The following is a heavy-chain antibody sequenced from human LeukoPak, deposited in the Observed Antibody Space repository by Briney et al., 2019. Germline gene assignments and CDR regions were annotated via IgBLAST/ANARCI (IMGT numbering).Heavy chain of an antibody. CDR3: ARKGGATTYGYYYYYMDV. CDR2: ITTSSAYK. Sequence: GGSLRLSCAASGFTFTTYNMNWVRQAPGKGLEWVSAITTSSAYKYYADSVRGRFTISRDNAKNSLYLQMNSLRAEDTAVYYCARKGGATTYGYYYYYMDVWGKGTTVTISS. D-gene: IGHD1-26*01. J-gene: IGHJ6*03. CDR1: GFTFTTYN. V-gene: IGHV3-21*01.